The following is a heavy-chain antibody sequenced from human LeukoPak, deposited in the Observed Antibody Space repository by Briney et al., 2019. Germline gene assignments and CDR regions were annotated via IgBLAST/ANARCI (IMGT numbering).Heavy chain of an antibody. Sequence: ASVKVSCKASGYTLTGYFMHWVRQAPGQGLEWMGWINPNSGGTNYAQKFQGRATMTRDTSISTAYMELSRLKSDDTAVYYCARVHFYDSSGYSLINPWGQGTLVTVSS. CDR1: GYTLTGYF. J-gene: IGHJ4*02. D-gene: IGHD3-22*01. V-gene: IGHV1-2*02. CDR2: INPNSGGT. CDR3: ARVHFYDSSGYSLINP.